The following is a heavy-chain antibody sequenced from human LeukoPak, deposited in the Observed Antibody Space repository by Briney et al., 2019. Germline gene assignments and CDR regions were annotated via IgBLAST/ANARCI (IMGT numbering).Heavy chain of an antibody. Sequence: SETLSLTCTVSAASISSSSYYWGWIRQPPGKGLEWIGSIYYSGSTYYNPSLKSRVTISVDTSKNQFSLKLSSVTAADTAVYYCASTTVTTSYFWGQGTLVTVSS. CDR1: AASISSSSYY. D-gene: IGHD4-17*01. V-gene: IGHV4-39*07. J-gene: IGHJ4*02. CDR3: ASTTVTTSYF. CDR2: IYYSGST.